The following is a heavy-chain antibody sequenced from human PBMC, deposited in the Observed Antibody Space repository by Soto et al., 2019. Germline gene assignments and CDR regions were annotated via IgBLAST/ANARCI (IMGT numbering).Heavy chain of an antibody. CDR2: IHNSGST. CDR3: ARGEVRGPFDL. J-gene: IGHJ3*01. Sequence: KPSETLSLTCTVSGGSMNSHDYYWSWIRQPPGKGLEWIGYIHNSGSTYYNPSLKSRLTISSDTAKNQFSLRLNAVTAADTDLYSCARGEVRGPFDLWGQGTMVTVPS. CDR1: GGSMNSHDYY. V-gene: IGHV4-30-4*01. D-gene: IGHD3-10*01.